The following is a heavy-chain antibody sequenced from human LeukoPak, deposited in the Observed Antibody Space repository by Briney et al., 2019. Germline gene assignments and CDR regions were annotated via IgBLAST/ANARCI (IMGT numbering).Heavy chain of an antibody. V-gene: IGHV4-61*02. D-gene: IGHD3-3*01. CDR1: GGSISSGSYY. Sequence: PSETLPLTCTVSGGSISSGSYYWSWIRQPAGKGLEWIGRIYTSGSTNYNPSLKSRVTISVDTSKNQFSLKLSSVTAADTAVYYCARVRGHFGVVIGWGQGTLVTVSS. J-gene: IGHJ4*02. CDR2: IYTSGST. CDR3: ARVRGHFGVVIG.